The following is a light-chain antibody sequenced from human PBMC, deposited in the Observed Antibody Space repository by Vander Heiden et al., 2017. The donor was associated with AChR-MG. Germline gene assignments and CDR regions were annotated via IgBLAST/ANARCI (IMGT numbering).Light chain of an antibody. CDR2: EGS. CDR3: CSYGTWV. J-gene: IGLJ3*02. CDR1: SSDIGSHDF. Sequence: QSALTQPASVSGSPGQSITISCTGTSSDIGSHDFVSWYQQHPGEAPKLRIYEGSKRPSGVSNRFSGSKSGNTASLTISGLEAEDEADYYCCSYGTWVFGRGTKLTVL. V-gene: IGLV2-23*01.